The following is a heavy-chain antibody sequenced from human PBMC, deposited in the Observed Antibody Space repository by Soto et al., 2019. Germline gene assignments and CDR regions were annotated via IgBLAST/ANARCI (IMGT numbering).Heavy chain of an antibody. J-gene: IGHJ5*02. Sequence: GGSLRLSCAASGFTFRSFTMNWVRQVPGKGLEWVSTISSNSAYIYYTDALRGRFTISRDNAKNSLHLQMNSLRAEDTAVYYCTRDASRDSSARGWFDPWGPGTLVTVS. CDR1: GFTFRSFT. V-gene: IGHV3-21*01. D-gene: IGHD6-13*01. CDR3: TRDASRDSSARGWFDP. CDR2: ISSNSAYI.